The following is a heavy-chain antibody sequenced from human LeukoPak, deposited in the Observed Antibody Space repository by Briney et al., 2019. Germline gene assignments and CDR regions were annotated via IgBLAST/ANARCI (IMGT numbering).Heavy chain of an antibody. Sequence: GGSLRLSCAASGFTFTSAWMSWVRQAPGKGLEWVGRIKGKTAAGAPDYVASVKGRFTISRDDSKNTLFLQMNSLRVEDTAVYYCVRQKKSHGNFDYWGQGTLVTVSS. J-gene: IGHJ4*02. CDR2: IKGKTAAGAP. V-gene: IGHV3-15*01. CDR1: GFTFTSAW. D-gene: IGHD1-26*01. CDR3: VRQKKSHGNFDY.